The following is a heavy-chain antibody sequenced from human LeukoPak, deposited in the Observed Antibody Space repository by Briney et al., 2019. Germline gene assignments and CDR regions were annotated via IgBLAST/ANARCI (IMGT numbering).Heavy chain of an antibody. D-gene: IGHD3-22*01. V-gene: IGHV1-2*02. CDR2: INPNSGGT. J-gene: IGHJ3*02. CDR3: ARDPYYYDSSDYPDAFDI. Sequence: GASVKVSCKASGYTFTGSYMHWVRQAPGQGLEWMGWINPNSGGTNYAQKFQGRVTTTRDTSISTAYMELSRLRSDDTAVYYCARDPYYYDSSDYPDAFDIWGQGTMVTVSS. CDR1: GYTFTGSY.